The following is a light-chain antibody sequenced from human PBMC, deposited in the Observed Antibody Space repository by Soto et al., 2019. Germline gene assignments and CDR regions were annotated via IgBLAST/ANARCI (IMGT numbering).Light chain of an antibody. CDR3: QQYDVSPIT. CDR2: DAS. J-gene: IGKJ5*01. V-gene: IGKV3-20*01. CDR1: QSVRSER. Sequence: EIVLTQSPGTLSLSPGERATLSWRASQSVRSERLAWYQHKRGQAPRLVIFDASSRATGIPERFSGSGSGTDFTLTITRLEPEDFAVYFCQQYDVSPITFGLGTRLEIK.